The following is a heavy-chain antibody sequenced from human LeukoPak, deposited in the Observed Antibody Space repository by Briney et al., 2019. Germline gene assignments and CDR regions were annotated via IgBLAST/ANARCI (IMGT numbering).Heavy chain of an antibody. CDR1: GGSISSSSYY. CDR3: ARGVLLWFGELPSYFDY. CDR2: IYYSGST. J-gene: IGHJ4*02. V-gene: IGHV4-39*07. Sequence: PSETLSLTCTVSGGSISSSSYYWGWIRQPPGKGLEWIGSIYYSGSTYYNPSLKSRVTISVDTSKNQFSLKLSSVTAADTAVYYCARGVLLWFGELPSYFDYWGQGTLVTVSS. D-gene: IGHD3-10*01.